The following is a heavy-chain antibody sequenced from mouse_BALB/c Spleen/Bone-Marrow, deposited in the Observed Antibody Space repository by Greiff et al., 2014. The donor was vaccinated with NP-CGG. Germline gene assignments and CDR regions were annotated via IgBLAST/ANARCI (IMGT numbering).Heavy chain of an antibody. D-gene: IGHD1-1*01. J-gene: IGHJ2*01. V-gene: IGHV1-69*02. CDR3: TRSYGSSYEYYFDY. Sequence: VKLMESGAELVRPGASVKLSCKASGYTFTSYWINWVKQGPGQGLEWIGNIYPSDSYTNYNQKFKDKATLTVDKSSSTAYMQLSSPTSEDSAVYYRTRSYGSSYEYYFDYWGQGTTLTVSS. CDR1: GYTFTSYW. CDR2: IYPSDSYT.